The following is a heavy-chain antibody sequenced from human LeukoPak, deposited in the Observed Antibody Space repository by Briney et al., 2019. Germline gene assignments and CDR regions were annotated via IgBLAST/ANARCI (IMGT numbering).Heavy chain of an antibody. CDR1: GFTVSSNY. V-gene: IGHV3-43*01. CDR3: AKSTVTAPYYFDY. D-gene: IGHD2-21*02. CDR2: ISWDGGST. J-gene: IGHJ4*02. Sequence: GGSLRLSCAASGFTVSSNYMSWVRQAPGKGLDWVSLISWDGGSTYYADSVKGRFTISRDNSKDSLYLQMNSLKTEDTAFYYCAKSTVTAPYYFDYWGQGTLVTVSS.